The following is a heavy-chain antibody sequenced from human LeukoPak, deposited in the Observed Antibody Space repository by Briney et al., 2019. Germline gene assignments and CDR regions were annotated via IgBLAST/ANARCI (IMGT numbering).Heavy chain of an antibody. CDR2: IRFDGSND. Sequence: PGGSLRLSCAASGFTFSNSGMHWVRQAPGKGLEWVALIRFDGSNDFYADSVKGRFTISRDNSKNTLYLQMSTLRTEDTAVYYCAKDPRFYGRVWTGYFDYWGQGTLVTVSS. V-gene: IGHV3-30*02. D-gene: IGHD3/OR15-3a*01. CDR1: GFTFSNSG. CDR3: AKDPRFYGRVWTGYFDY. J-gene: IGHJ4*02.